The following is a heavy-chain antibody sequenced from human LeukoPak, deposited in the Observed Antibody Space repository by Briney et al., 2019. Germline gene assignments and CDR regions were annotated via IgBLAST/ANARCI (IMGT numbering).Heavy chain of an antibody. CDR2: ISAENGDT. V-gene: IGHV1-18*01. CDR3: ARDAQAILYDSNNLLDVFDL. Sequence: GASVKVSCKASGYTFTTYGFSWVRQAPGEGLEWMGWISAENGDTNYAQKFQGRVTMTTDTSTSAAYMELRRLRSDDTGVYYCARDAQAILYDSNNLLDVFDLGGQGTMVTVS. J-gene: IGHJ3*01. D-gene: IGHD1-1*01. CDR1: GYTFTTYG.